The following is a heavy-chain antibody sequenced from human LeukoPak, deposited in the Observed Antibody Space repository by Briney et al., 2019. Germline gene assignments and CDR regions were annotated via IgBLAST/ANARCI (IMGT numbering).Heavy chain of an antibody. V-gene: IGHV4-39*01. D-gene: IGHD3-22*01. Sequence: SETLSLTCTVSGGSISSSSYCWGWIRQPPGKGLEWIGSIYYSGSTYYNPSLKSRVTISVDTSKNQFSLKLSSVTAADTAVYYCASPSSDYYDSSGYRYYYYMDVWGKGTTVTISS. J-gene: IGHJ6*03. CDR3: ASPSSDYYDSSGYRYYYYMDV. CDR1: GGSISSSSYC. CDR2: IYYSGST.